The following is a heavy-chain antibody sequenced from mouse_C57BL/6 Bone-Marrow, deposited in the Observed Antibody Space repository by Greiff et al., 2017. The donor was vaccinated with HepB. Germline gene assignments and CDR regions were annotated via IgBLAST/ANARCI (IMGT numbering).Heavy chain of an antibody. J-gene: IGHJ1*03. CDR2: ISSGSSTI. CDR3: ARTTVVTYWYFDV. V-gene: IGHV5-17*01. CDR1: GFTFSDYG. Sequence: EVKLVESGGGLVKPGGSLKLSCAASGFTFSDYGMHWVRQAPEKGLEWVAYISSGSSTIDYADTVKGRFTISRDNTKNTLFLQMTSLRSEDTAMYYCARTTVVTYWYFDVWGTGTTVTVTA. D-gene: IGHD1-1*01.